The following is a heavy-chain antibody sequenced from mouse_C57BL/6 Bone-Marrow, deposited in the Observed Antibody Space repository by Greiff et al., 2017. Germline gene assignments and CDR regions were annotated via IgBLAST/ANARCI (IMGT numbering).Heavy chain of an antibody. V-gene: IGHV1-81*01. Sequence: QVQLKESGAELARPGASVKLSCKASGYTFTSYGISWVKQRTGQGLEWIGDIYPRSGNTYYNEKFKGKATLTADKSSSTAYMELRSLTSEDSAVYFFLVTTHWGQGTTLTVSS. CDR1: GYTFTSYG. CDR3: LVTTH. D-gene: IGHD2-5*01. J-gene: IGHJ2*01. CDR2: IYPRSGNT.